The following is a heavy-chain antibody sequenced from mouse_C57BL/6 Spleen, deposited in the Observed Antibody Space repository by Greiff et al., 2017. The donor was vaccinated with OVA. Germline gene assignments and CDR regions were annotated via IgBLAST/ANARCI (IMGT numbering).Heavy chain of an antibody. D-gene: IGHD1-1*01. V-gene: IGHV1-80*01. Sequence: VQRVESGAELVKPGASVKISCKASGYAFSSYWMNWVKQRPGKGLEWIGQIYPGDGDTNYNGKFKGKATLTADKSSSTAYMQLSSLTSEDSAVYFCAGYYGSSYDWYFDVWGTGTTVTVSS. CDR2: IYPGDGDT. CDR3: AGYYGSSYDWYFDV. CDR1: GYAFSSYW. J-gene: IGHJ1*03.